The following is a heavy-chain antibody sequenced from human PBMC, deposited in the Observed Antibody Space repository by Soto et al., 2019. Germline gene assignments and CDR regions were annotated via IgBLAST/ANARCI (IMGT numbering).Heavy chain of an antibody. CDR1: GGSISSYY. V-gene: IGHV4-59*08. J-gene: IGHJ4*02. D-gene: IGHD1-26*01. CDR2: IYYSGST. CDR3: ARHYSGLVYFDY. Sequence: SETLSLTCTVSGGSISSYYWSWIRQPPGKGLEWIGYIYYSGSTNYNPSLKSRVTISVDTSKNQFSLKLSSVTAADTAVYYCARHYSGLVYFDYWGQGTLVTVSS.